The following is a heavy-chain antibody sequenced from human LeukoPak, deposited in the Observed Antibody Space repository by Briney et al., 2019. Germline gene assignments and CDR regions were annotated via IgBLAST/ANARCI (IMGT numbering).Heavy chain of an antibody. CDR3: AVLSYDSSGYYYPFDY. CDR1: GYTFTNYA. CDR2: MNANTGNP. D-gene: IGHD3-22*01. V-gene: IGHV7-4-1*02. Sequence: ASVKVSCKASGYTFTNYAMNWVRQAPGQGLEWMGWMNANTGNPTYAQGFTGRFVFSLDTSVSTAYLQISSLKTEDTAVYYCAVLSYDSSGYYYPFDYWGQGTLVTVSS. J-gene: IGHJ4*02.